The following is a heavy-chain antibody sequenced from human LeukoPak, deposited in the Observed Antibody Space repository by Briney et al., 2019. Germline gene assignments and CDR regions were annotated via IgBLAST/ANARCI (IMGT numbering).Heavy chain of an antibody. Sequence: GGSLRLSCAASGFTFSSYSMSWVRQAPGKWLGWVSGFTGSGGSPYYADSVKGRFTISRDNSKNTLYLQMNSLRAEDTAVYYCAKGRGTSAGTFDYWGQGTLVTVSS. J-gene: IGHJ4*02. D-gene: IGHD2-2*01. CDR1: GFTFSSYS. V-gene: IGHV3-23*01. CDR2: FTGSGGSP. CDR3: AKGRGTSAGTFDY.